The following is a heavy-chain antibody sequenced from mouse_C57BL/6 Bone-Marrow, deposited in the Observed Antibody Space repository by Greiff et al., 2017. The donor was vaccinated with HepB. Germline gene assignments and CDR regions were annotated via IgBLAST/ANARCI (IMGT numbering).Heavy chain of an antibody. V-gene: IGHV5-2*01. Sequence: EVKLQESGGGLVQPGESLKLSCESNEYEFPSHDMSWVRKTPEKRLELVAAINSDGGSTYYPDTMERRFIISRDNTKKTLYLQMSSLRSEDTALYYCASMVTTGGYAMDYWGQGTSVTVSS. CDR2: INSDGGST. D-gene: IGHD2-2*01. CDR1: EYEFPSHD. J-gene: IGHJ4*01. CDR3: ASMVTTGGYAMDY.